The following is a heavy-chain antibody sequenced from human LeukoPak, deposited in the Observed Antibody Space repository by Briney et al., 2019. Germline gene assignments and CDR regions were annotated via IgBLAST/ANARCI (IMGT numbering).Heavy chain of an antibody. CDR3: ATGSASQTSDAFDI. Sequence: SQTLSLTCAISGDSISSNSAAWNWIRQSPSRGLEWLGRTYYRSKWYNDYAVSVKSRITINPDISKNQFSLRLTSVTAADTAVYYCATGSASQTSDAFDIWGHGTMVTVSS. CDR1: GDSISSNSAA. CDR2: TYYRSKWYN. V-gene: IGHV6-1*01. D-gene: IGHD6-6*01. J-gene: IGHJ3*02.